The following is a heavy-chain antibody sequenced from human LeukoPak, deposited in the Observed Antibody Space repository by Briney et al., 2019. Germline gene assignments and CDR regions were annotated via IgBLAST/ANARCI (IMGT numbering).Heavy chain of an antibody. J-gene: IGHJ4*02. CDR1: GYINSNVW. Sequence: PGRSLRLFCAASGYINSNVWMIWVRQAPGKGLEGVGRIKSKTDDGTSEYAAPVKGRFTIYRDDSNNTPYLQMNSLKSEDAAAYYCSTTNIVVVTAHCGIDCWGQGTLVTVSS. CDR3: STTNIVVVTAHCGIDC. D-gene: IGHD2-21*02. V-gene: IGHV3-15*01. CDR2: IKSKTDDGTS.